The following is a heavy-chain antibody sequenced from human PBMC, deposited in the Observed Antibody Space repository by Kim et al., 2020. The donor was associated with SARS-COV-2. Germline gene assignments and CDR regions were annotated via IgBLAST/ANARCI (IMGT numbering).Heavy chain of an antibody. CDR1: GGSFSGYY. J-gene: IGHJ4*02. D-gene: IGHD1-26*01. V-gene: IGHV4-34*01. Sequence: SETLSLTCAVYGGSFSGYYWSWIRQPPGKGLEWIGEINHSGSTNYNPSLKSRVTISVDTSKNQFSLKLSSVTAADTAVYYCAGERYSGSSLDYWGQGTLVTVSS. CDR2: INHSGST. CDR3: AGERYSGSSLDY.